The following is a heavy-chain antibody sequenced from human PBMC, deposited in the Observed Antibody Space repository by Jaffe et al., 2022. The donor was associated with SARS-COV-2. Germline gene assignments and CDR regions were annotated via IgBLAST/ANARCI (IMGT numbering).Heavy chain of an antibody. CDR3: ARGGTSSGYSSGWSPRLPLDY. D-gene: IGHD6-19*01. CDR1: GYTFTGYY. J-gene: IGHJ4*02. V-gene: IGHV1-2*02. Sequence: QVQLVQSGAEVKKPGASVKVSCKASGYTFTGYYMHWVRQAPGQGLEWMGWINPNSGGTNYAQKFQGRVTMTRDTSISTAYMELSRLRSDDTAVYYCARGGTSSGYSSGWSPRLPLDYWGQGTLVTVSS. CDR2: INPNSGGT.